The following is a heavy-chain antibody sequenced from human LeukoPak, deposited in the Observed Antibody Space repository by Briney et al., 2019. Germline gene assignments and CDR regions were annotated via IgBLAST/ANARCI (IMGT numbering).Heavy chain of an antibody. CDR1: GFTFSSYG. Sequence: QPGGSLRLSCAASGFTFSSYGMHWVRQAPGKGLEWVAVIWYDGSNKYYADSVKGRFTISRDNSKNTLYLQMNSLRAEDTAVYYCATDRRWDYCDSSGYPQYFQHWGQGTLVTVSS. V-gene: IGHV3-33*01. J-gene: IGHJ1*01. CDR2: IWYDGSNK. D-gene: IGHD3-22*01. CDR3: ATDRRWDYCDSSGYPQYFQH.